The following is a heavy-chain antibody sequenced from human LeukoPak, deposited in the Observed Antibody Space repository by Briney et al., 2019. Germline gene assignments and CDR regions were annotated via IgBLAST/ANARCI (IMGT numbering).Heavy chain of an antibody. CDR2: IGGSDGTT. D-gene: IGHD1-26*01. Sequence: GGSLRLSRAASGFTFSRYAMLWARQSPGKGLEWVSAIGGSDGTTYYADSVKGRCIISRDNYKNILYLQMNSLRVEDTAIYYCAKVLDSGSFPDYWGQGTLATVSS. CDR3: AKVLDSGSFPDY. J-gene: IGHJ4*02. V-gene: IGHV3-23*01. CDR1: GFTFSRYA.